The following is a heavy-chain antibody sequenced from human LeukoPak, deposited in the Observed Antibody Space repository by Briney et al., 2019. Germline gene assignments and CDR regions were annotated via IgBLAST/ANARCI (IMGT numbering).Heavy chain of an antibody. CDR2: IYYSGST. J-gene: IGHJ6*03. V-gene: IGHV4-59*01. CDR1: GGSISSYL. D-gene: IGHD2-2*01. Sequence: SETLSLTCTVSGGSISSYLWSWIRQPPGKGLEWIGYIYYSGSTTYNPSLKSRVAMSVDTSKNQFSLKLSSVTAADTAVYYCARGDFCSSTSCYLRPMDVWGKGTTVTVSS. CDR3: ARGDFCSSTSCYLRPMDV.